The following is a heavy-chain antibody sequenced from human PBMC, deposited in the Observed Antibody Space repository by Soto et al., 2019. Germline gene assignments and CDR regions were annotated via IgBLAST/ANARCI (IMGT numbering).Heavy chain of an antibody. Sequence: SETLSLTCSFSGDSVTSHYLTWIRQSPGKGLEWIGYMYYSGSSNYNPSLKSRVTISVDTSKNQFSLKLSSVTAADTAVYYCARRRRSSYYYYMDVWGKGTTVTVSS. V-gene: IGHV4-59*08. J-gene: IGHJ6*03. CDR3: ARRRRSSYYYYMDV. CDR1: GDSVTSHY. CDR2: MYYSGSS.